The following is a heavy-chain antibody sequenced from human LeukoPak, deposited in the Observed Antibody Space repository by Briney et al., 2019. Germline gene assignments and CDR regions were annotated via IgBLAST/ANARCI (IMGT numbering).Heavy chain of an antibody. CDR1: GGSFSGYY. CDR3: ARGRTMVRGVIPRVSGGYFDY. J-gene: IGHJ4*02. CDR2: INHSGST. D-gene: IGHD3-10*01. Sequence: SETLSLTCAVYGGSFSGYYWSWIRQPPGKGLECIGEINHSGSTNYNPSLKSRVTISVDTSKNQFSLKLSSVTAADTAVYYCARGRTMVRGVIPRVSGGYFDYRGQGTLVTVSS. V-gene: IGHV4-34*01.